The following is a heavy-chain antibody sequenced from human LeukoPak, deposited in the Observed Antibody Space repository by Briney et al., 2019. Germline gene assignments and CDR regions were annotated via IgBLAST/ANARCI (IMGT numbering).Heavy chain of an antibody. CDR1: GGSISSGSYY. D-gene: IGHD4-11*01. Sequence: SETLSLTCTVSGGSISSGSYYWRWIRQPAGKGLEWIGRIYTSGSTNYNPSLKSRVTISVDTSKNQFSLKLSSVTAADTAVYYCARDVYSNYDWFDPWGQGTLVTVSS. CDR2: IYTSGST. CDR3: ARDVYSNYDWFDP. V-gene: IGHV4-61*02. J-gene: IGHJ5*02.